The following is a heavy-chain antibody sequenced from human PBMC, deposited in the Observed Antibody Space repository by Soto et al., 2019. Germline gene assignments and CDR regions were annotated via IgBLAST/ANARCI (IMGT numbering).Heavy chain of an antibody. V-gene: IGHV4-39*01. CDR2: IYYSGST. J-gene: IGHJ5*02. CDR3: ARRNLDRPSIAARRGYNWFDP. CDR1: GGSISSSSYY. Sequence: SETLSLTCTVSGGSISSSSYYWGWIRQPPGKGLEWIGSIYYSGSTYYNPSLKSRVTISVDTSKNQFSLELSSVTAADTAVYYCARRNLDRPSIAARRGYNWFDPWGQGTLVTVSS. D-gene: IGHD6-6*01.